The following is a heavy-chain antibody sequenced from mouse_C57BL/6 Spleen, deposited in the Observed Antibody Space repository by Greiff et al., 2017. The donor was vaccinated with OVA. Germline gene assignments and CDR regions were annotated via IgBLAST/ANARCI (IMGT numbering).Heavy chain of an antibody. V-gene: IGHV1-69*01. D-gene: IGHD1-1*01. CDR2: IDPSDSYT. J-gene: IGHJ4*01. CDR1: GYTFTSYW. CDR3: ARCTTVVATGNYAMAY. Sequence: QVQLKQPGAELVMPGASVKLSCKASGYTFTSYWMHWVKQRPGQGLEWIGEIDPSDSYTNYNQKFKGKSTLTVEKSSSTAYMQLSSLTSEDSAVYYCARCTTVVATGNYAMAYWGQGTSVTVSS.